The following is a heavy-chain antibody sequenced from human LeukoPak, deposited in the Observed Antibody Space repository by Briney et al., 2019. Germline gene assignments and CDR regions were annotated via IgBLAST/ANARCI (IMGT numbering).Heavy chain of an antibody. Sequence: GGSLRLSCAAPGFTFSSYGMHWVRQAPGKGLEWVAVIWYDGSNKYYADSVKGRFTISRDNSKNTLYLQMNSLRAEDTAVYYCARESMVRGVYFDYWGQGTLVTVSS. CDR1: GFTFSSYG. D-gene: IGHD3-10*01. J-gene: IGHJ4*02. CDR3: ARESMVRGVYFDY. V-gene: IGHV3-33*01. CDR2: IWYDGSNK.